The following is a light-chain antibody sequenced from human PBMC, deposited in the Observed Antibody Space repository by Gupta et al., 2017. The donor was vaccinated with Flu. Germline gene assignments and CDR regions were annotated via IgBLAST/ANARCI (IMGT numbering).Light chain of an antibody. V-gene: IGLV1-44*01. CDR2: SNN. CDR3: AACDDNLNGYV. CDR1: TSNSGSTT. J-gene: IGLJ1*01. Sequence: RVTISCSRSTSNSGSTTLYWYHHLPGTAPNLLIYSNNHRPSGVPARFSGSKSGTSATLSTSGLQAEDEADYYCAACDDNLNGYVFGTGTKFTVL.